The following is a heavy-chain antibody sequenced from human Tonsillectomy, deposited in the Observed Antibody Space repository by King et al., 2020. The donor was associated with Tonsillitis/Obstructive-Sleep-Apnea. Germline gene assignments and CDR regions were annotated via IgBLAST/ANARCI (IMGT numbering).Heavy chain of an antibody. CDR3: TTSNIMTRIRVHVFDY. D-gene: IGHD4-11*01. J-gene: IGHJ4*02. Sequence: QLVESGGGLVKPGGSLRLSCAASGFTFNNAWMTWVRQAPGKGLEWVGRIRGDTDSGTADYGAPVKGRYTVSRDDSEGTLYLQMNSLTTEDTGVYYCTTSNIMTRIRVHVFDYGGAGTLVTV. CDR1: GFTFNNAW. V-gene: IGHV3-15*01. CDR2: IRGDTDSGTA.